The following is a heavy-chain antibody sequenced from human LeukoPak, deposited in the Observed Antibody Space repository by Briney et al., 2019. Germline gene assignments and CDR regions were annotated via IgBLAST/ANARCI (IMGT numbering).Heavy chain of an antibody. CDR2: IYYSGST. D-gene: IGHD6-19*01. CDR3: TRDGQWLVLNY. Sequence: SETLSLTCTVSGGSISSYYWSWIRQPPGKGLEWIGYIYYSGSTNYNPSLKSRVTISVDTSKNQFSLKLSSVTAADTAVYYCTRDGQWLVLNYWGQGTLVTVSS. CDR1: GGSISSYY. V-gene: IGHV4-59*12. J-gene: IGHJ4*02.